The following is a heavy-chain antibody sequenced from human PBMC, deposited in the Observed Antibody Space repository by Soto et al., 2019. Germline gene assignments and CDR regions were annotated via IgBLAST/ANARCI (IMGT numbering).Heavy chain of an antibody. CDR1: GYPFTTYY. D-gene: IGHD3-10*01. Sequence: HVQLVQSGTEVKKPGASVRVSCMVSGYPFTTYYIHWVRQAPGQGLEWMGWIDPRSRRTVYEQKYQGRVTMTRDTSISTVYMDLSGLTSDDTALDYCATDDYGIFPYWGQGSLVTVSS. J-gene: IGHJ4*02. CDR3: ATDDYGIFPY. V-gene: IGHV1-2*02. CDR2: IDPRSRRT.